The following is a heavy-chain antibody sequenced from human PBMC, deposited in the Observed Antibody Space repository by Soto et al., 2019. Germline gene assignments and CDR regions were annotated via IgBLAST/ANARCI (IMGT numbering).Heavy chain of an antibody. Sequence: SETLSLTCAVYGGSFSGYYWSWIRQPPGKGLEWIGEINHSGSTNYNPSLKSRVTISVDTSKNQFSLKLSSVTAADTAVYYCARRRSSGLITKYFDYWGQGTQVTVSS. CDR1: GGSFSGYY. CDR2: INHSGST. J-gene: IGHJ4*02. D-gene: IGHD6-19*01. CDR3: ARRRSSGLITKYFDY. V-gene: IGHV4-34*01.